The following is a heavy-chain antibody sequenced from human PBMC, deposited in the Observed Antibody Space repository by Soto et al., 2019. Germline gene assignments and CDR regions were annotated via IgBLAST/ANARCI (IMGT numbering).Heavy chain of an antibody. D-gene: IGHD3-3*01. CDR2: VIQSGSAT. J-gene: IGHJ5*02. CDR3: AKSVVWRGYWGEDWFDT. V-gene: IGHV3-23*01. CDR1: GFTFTNYA. Sequence: LRLSCAASGFTFTNYAMTWVRQAPGKGLEWVSTVIQSGSATVYADSVRGRFTISRDNSKHTLYLQLNSLRAEDTAVYYCAKSVVWRGYWGEDWFDTWGQGTLVTVSS.